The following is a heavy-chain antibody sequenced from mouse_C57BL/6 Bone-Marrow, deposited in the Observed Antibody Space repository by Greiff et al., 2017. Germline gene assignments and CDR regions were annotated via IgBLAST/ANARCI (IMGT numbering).Heavy chain of an antibody. Sequence: VQLQQSGAELAKPGASVKLSCKASGYTFTSYWMHWVKQRPGQGLEWIGYINPSSGYTKYNQKFKDKDTLTADKSSSTAYMQLSSLTYEDSAVYYCARWDDGYYGGYWYFDVWGTGTTVTVSS. CDR1: GYTFTSYW. V-gene: IGHV1-7*01. CDR2: INPSSGYT. D-gene: IGHD2-3*01. J-gene: IGHJ1*03. CDR3: ARWDDGYYGGYWYFDV.